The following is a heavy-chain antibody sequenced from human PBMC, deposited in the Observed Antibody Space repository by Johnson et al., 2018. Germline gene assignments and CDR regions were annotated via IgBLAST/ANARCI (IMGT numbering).Heavy chain of an antibody. Sequence: VQLVQSGGGLVQPGGSLRLSCAASGFTVSGDYMNWVRQAPGKGLEWVSVIYSEGSTNYADSVKGRFTISRDISKNTLYLQMNTLRAEATAVYFCARTSRGAFDIWGQGTMVSVSS. J-gene: IGHJ3*02. CDR3: ARTSRGAFDI. V-gene: IGHV3-66*02. D-gene: IGHD3-10*01. CDR1: GFTVSGDY. CDR2: IYSEGST.